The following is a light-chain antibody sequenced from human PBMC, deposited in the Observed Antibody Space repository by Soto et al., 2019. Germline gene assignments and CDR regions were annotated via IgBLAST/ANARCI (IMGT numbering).Light chain of an antibody. Sequence: DIQMTQSPSTLSAFVGDRVTITSRASQRVDRWLAWYQQKPGQAPKLLISDASTLESGVPSRFSGSGSVTEFTLTITSLQPDDFATYYCQQYKDYTYTVGQGTKVDIK. CDR2: DAS. J-gene: IGKJ1*01. V-gene: IGKV1-5*01. CDR1: QRVDRW. CDR3: QQYKDYTYT.